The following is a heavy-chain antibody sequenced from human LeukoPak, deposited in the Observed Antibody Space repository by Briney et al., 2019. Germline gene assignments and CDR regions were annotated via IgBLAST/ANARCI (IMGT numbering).Heavy chain of an antibody. J-gene: IGHJ4*02. CDR2: IYPGDSDT. V-gene: IGHV5-51*01. D-gene: IGHD6-19*01. CDR3: ARDRGLTSGWYDY. CDR1: GYIFSTYW. Sequence: GESLKISCKGSGYIFSTYWIAWVRQMAGKGLEWMGIIYPGDSDTRYSPSFEGQVTISVDKSTNTAYLQWSSLKASDSAMYYCARDRGLTSGWYDYWGQGTLVSVSS.